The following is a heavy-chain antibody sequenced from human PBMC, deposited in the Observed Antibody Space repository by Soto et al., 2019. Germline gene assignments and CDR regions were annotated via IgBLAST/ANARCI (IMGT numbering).Heavy chain of an antibody. CDR1: GFTFDDYT. D-gene: IGHD2-2*01. CDR2: ISWDGGST. CDR3: AKDIFTRGLSSLDY. Sequence: EVQLVESGGVVVQPGGSLRLSCAASGFTFDDYTMHWVRQAPGKGLEWVSLISWDGGSTYYADSVKGRFTISRDNSKNSLYLQMNSLRTEDTALYYCAKDIFTRGLSSLDYLGQGTLVTGSS. J-gene: IGHJ4*02. V-gene: IGHV3-43*01.